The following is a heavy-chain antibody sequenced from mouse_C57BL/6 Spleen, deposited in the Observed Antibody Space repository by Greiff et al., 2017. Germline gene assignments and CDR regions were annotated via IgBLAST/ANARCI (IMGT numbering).Heavy chain of an antibody. Sequence: QVQLQQPGAELMKPGASVKLSCKATGYTFTGYWIEWVKQRPGHGLEWIGEILPGSGSTNYNQKFKGKATFTADTSSNTAYMQLSSLTTEDSANYYRARLSNPYAMDYWGQGTSVTVSS. D-gene: IGHD2-5*01. CDR3: ARLSNPYAMDY. V-gene: IGHV1-9*01. CDR1: GYTFTGYW. CDR2: ILPGSGST. J-gene: IGHJ4*01.